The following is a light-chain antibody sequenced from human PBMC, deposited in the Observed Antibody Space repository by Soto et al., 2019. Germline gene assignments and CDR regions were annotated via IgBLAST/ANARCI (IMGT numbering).Light chain of an antibody. CDR2: LNSDGSH. CDR1: SGHSNYA. V-gene: IGLV4-69*01. J-gene: IGLJ2*01. Sequence: QSVLTQSPSASASLGASVKLTCTLSSGHSNYAIAWHQQQPGKGPRYLMKLNSDGSHTKGDEIPDRFSGSSSGAQRYLTISSLQSEDEADYYCQTWGTAIRVVFGGGTKVTVL. CDR3: QTWGTAIRVV.